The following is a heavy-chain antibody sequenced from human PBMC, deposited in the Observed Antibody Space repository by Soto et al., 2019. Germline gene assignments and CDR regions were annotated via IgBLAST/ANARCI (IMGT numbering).Heavy chain of an antibody. D-gene: IGHD5-12*01. J-gene: IGHJ6*02. V-gene: IGHV1-18*01. CDR3: ATGSDYVSYGMDV. CDR2: ISAYNGNT. Sequence: GASVKVSCKASGYTFTSYGISWVRQAPGQGLEWMGWISAYNGNTNYAQKFQGRVTMTEDTSTDTAYMELSSLRSEDTAVYYCATGSDYVSYGMDVWGQGTTVTVSS. CDR1: GYTFTSYG.